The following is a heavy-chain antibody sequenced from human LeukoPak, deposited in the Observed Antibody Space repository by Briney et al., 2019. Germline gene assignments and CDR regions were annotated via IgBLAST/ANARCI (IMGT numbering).Heavy chain of an antibody. J-gene: IGHJ6*03. V-gene: IGHV1-69*05. CDR2: IIPIFGTA. D-gene: IGHD6-13*01. CDR3: ASSSAPYSSSFDYYYYMDV. CDR1: GGTFSSYA. Sequence: SVKVSCKASGGTFSSYAISWVRQAPGQGLEWMGGIIPIFGTANYAQKFQGRVTITTDESTSTAYMELSSLRSEDTAVHYCASSSAPYSSSFDYYYYMDVWGKGTTVTVSS.